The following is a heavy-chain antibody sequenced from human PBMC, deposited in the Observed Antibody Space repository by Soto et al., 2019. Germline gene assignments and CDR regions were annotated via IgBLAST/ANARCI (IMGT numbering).Heavy chain of an antibody. CDR3: ARGYSYGYRIDY. CDR1: GFPFGNYW. V-gene: IGHV3-74*01. CDR2: INGDGSNT. J-gene: IGHJ4*02. Sequence: DVRLVESGGGLVQPGGSLRRSYAASGFPFGNYWMHWVRQAPGQGLVWVSRINGDGSNTTYADSVKGRFTISRDNAKNTLYLQMNSLISEDTALYYGARGYSYGYRIDYWGQGTLVTVSS. D-gene: IGHD5-18*01.